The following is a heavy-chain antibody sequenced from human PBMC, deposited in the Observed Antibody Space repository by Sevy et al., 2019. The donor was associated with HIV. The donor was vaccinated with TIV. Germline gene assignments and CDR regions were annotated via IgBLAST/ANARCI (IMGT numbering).Heavy chain of an antibody. Sequence: ASVKVSCKASGGTFSSYGISWVRQAPGQRLEWMGGIIPLLGTVNYAQKFQGRVTITADESTKTAYMELSSLRSEDTAVYYCARGGGNGWYYFDYWGQETLVTVSS. CDR3: ARGGGNGWYYFDY. CDR1: GGTFSSYG. V-gene: IGHV1-69*13. J-gene: IGHJ4*02. CDR2: IIPLLGTV. D-gene: IGHD6-19*01.